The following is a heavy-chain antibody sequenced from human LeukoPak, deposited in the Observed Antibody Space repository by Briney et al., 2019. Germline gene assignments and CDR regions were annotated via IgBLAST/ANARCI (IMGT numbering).Heavy chain of an antibody. D-gene: IGHD5-18*01. Sequence: SETLSLTCTVSGGSISSYYWSWIRQPPGKGLEWIGYIYYSGSTNYNPSLKSRVTISVDTSKNQFSLKLSSVTAADTAVYYCARANTAWWIQPYYYYGMDVWGQGTTVTVSS. CDR2: IYYSGST. CDR3: ARANTAWWIQPYYYYGMDV. V-gene: IGHV4-59*01. CDR1: GGSISSYY. J-gene: IGHJ6*02.